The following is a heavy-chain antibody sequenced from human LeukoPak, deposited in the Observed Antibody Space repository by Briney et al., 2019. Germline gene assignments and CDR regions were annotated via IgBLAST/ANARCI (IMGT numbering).Heavy chain of an antibody. J-gene: IGHJ4*02. Sequence: GGSLRLSCAASGFTFSSYGMSWVRQAPGKGLEWVSAISGSGGSTYYADSVKGRFTISRDNSKNTLYLQMNSLRAEDTAVYYCAKDRGYYDSSGYLGDNYFDYWGQGTLVTVSS. V-gene: IGHV3-23*01. CDR3: AKDRGYYDSSGYLGDNYFDY. CDR1: GFTFSSYG. D-gene: IGHD3-22*01. CDR2: ISGSGGST.